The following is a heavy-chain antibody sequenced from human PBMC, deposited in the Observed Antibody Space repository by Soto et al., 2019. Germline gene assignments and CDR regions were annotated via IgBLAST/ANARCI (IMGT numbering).Heavy chain of an antibody. CDR3: ASHQLLSFDYYYYYGMDV. J-gene: IGHJ6*02. D-gene: IGHD2-2*01. CDR2: ITPFNGNT. Sequence: SVKVSCKASGYTFTYRYLHWVRQAPGQALEWMGWITPFNGNTNYAQKFQDRVTITRDRSMSTAYMELSSLRSEDTAMYYCASHQLLSFDYYYYYGMDVWGQGTTVTVSS. CDR1: GYTFTYRY. V-gene: IGHV1-45*02.